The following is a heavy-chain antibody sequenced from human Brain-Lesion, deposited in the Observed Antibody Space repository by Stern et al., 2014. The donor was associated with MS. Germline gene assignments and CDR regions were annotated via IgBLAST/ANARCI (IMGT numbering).Heavy chain of an antibody. CDR2: INPNTGGT. CDR1: GYIFTGYY. Sequence: VQLEESGAEVKKPGASVKVSCKTSGYIFTGYYIHWVRQAPGQGLEWMAWINPNTGGTKYAQKFQGRVTMSTDTSISTAYVELSSLTSDDTAVYYCARDQRGITIFGVVTDYYYLGMDVWGQGTTVTVSS. J-gene: IGHJ6*02. CDR3: ARDQRGITIFGVVTDYYYLGMDV. V-gene: IGHV1-2*02. D-gene: IGHD3-3*01.